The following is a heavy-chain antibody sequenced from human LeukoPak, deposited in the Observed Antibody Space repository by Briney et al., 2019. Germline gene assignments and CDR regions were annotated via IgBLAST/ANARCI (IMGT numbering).Heavy chain of an antibody. CDR2: ITGSGGST. V-gene: IGHV3-23*01. J-gene: IGHJ6*03. CDR1: GFTFISYA. D-gene: IGHD6-13*01. CDR3: AKIAVAGYYFYSLDV. Sequence: SGGSLRLSCAASGFTFISYAMTWVRQAPGKGLAWVSTITGSGGSTYYADSVKGRFTISRDNSKNTLYLQMNSLRAEDTAVYYCAKIAVAGYYFYSLDVWGTGTTVTVSS.